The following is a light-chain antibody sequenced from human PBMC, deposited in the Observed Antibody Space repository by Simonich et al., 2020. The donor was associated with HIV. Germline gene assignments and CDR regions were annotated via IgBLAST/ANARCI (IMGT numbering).Light chain of an antibody. V-gene: IGKV4-1*01. CDR1: QSVLSSSNNKNY. J-gene: IGKJ4*01. CDR2: WAS. Sequence: DIVMTQSPDSLTVSLGERATINCKSSQSVLSSSNNKNYLTWYQQKPGQPPKLLIYWASTRESGVPDRFSGSGSGTDFTLTITSLQAEDVAVYFCQQYYSTPLTFCGGTKVEIK. CDR3: QQYYSTPLT.